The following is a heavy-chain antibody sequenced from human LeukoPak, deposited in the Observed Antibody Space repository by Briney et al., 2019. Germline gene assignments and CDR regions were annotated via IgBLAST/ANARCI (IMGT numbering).Heavy chain of an antibody. D-gene: IGHD1-26*01. CDR1: GGSISSYY. CDR3: ARAGGATTSWFDP. CDR2: IYYSGST. Sequence: SETLSLTCTVSGGSISSYYWGWIRQPPGKGLEWIGYIYYSGSTNYNPSLKSRVTISVDTSKNQFSLKLSSVTAADTAVYYCARAGGATTSWFDPWGQGTLVTVSS. V-gene: IGHV4-59*01. J-gene: IGHJ5*02.